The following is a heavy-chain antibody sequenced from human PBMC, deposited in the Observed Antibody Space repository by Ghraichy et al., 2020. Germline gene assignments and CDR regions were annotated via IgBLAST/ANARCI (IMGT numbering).Heavy chain of an antibody. J-gene: IGHJ4*02. D-gene: IGHD1-26*01. V-gene: IGHV3-66*01. CDR1: GFSVSSNY. Sequence: GGSLRLSCAASGFSVSSNYMNWVRQAPGKGLEGVSIIYTGGSTYYADSVKGRFTISRDISKNTLYLQMNSLRAEDTAVYYCARSPSGSYSDYWGQGTLVTV. CDR3: ARSPSGSYSDY. CDR2: IYTGGST.